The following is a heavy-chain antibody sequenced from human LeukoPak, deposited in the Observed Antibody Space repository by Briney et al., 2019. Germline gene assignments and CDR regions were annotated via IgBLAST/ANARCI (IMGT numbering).Heavy chain of an antibody. V-gene: IGHV5-10-1*01. CDR2: IDPSDSYT. CDR3: ARYITGTTSAPDY. J-gene: IGHJ4*02. D-gene: IGHD1-7*01. Sequence: GESLRISCKGSGYSFTSYWISWVRQMPAKGLGWMGRIDPSDSYTNYSPSFQGHVTISADKSISTAYLQWSSLKASDTAMYYCARYITGTTSAPDYWGQGSLVTVSS. CDR1: GYSFTSYW.